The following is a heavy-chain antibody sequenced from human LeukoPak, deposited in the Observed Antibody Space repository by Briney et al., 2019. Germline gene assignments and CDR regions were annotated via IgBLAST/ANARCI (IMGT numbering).Heavy chain of an antibody. Sequence: SETLSLTCTVSGGSISSSSYYWGWIRQPPGKGLEWIGSTYYSGSTYYNPSLKSRVTISVDTSKDQFSLKLSSVTAADTAVYYCARLSPFSDYWGQGTLVTVSS. CDR1: GGSISSSSYY. J-gene: IGHJ4*02. V-gene: IGHV4-39*01. CDR2: TYYSGST. CDR3: ARLSPFSDY.